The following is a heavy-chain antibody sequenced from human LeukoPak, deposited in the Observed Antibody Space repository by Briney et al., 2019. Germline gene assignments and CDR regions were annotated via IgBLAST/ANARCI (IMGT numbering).Heavy chain of an antibody. Sequence: ASVKVSCKASGYTFTGHYMHWVRQAPGQGPEWMGWINPNSGDTNYAQKFQGRVTLTRDASIGTAYMDVNRLTYDGTDIYYCARDVYTSGWRYFDRWGTGTLVTVGS. CDR2: INPNSGDT. CDR1: GYTFTGHY. V-gene: IGHV1-2*02. CDR3: ARDVYTSGWRYFDR. D-gene: IGHD6-19*01. J-gene: IGHJ2*01.